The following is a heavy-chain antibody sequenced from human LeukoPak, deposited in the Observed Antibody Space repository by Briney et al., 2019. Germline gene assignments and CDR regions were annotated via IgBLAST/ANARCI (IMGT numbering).Heavy chain of an antibody. CDR1: GFTLSSYG. CDR3: AKEPYYDFWSSYLLDY. D-gene: IGHD3-3*01. Sequence: GRSLRLSCAASGFTLSSYGMHWVRQAPGKGLEWVAVISYDGSNKYYADSVKGRFTISRDNSKNTLYLQMNSLRAEDTAVYYCAKEPYYDFWSSYLLDYWGQGTLVTVSS. J-gene: IGHJ4*02. CDR2: ISYDGSNK. V-gene: IGHV3-30*18.